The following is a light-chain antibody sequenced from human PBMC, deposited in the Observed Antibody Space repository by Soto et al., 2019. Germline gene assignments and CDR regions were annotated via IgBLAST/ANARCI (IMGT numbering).Light chain of an antibody. CDR3: QTWDTGIRV. J-gene: IGLJ2*01. Sequence: QSVLTQSPSASASLGASVKLTCTLSSGHSNYVIAWHQQQPEKGPRYLMKLNSDGSHSKGDGIPDRFSGSNSGAERYLTISSLQSEDEADYYCQTWDTGIRVFGGGTKVTVL. CDR1: SGHSNYV. CDR2: LNSDGSH. V-gene: IGLV4-69*01.